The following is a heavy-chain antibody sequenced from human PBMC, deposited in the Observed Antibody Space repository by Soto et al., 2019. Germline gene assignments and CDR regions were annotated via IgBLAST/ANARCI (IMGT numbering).Heavy chain of an antibody. Sequence: GESLKISCKGSGYSFTSYWISWVRQMPGKGLEWMGRIDPSDSYTNYSPSFQGHVTISADKSISTAYLQWSSLKASDTAMYYCARQGAIAAAGRGSDYYYYYGMDVWGQGTTVTVSS. V-gene: IGHV5-10-1*01. CDR1: GYSFTSYW. J-gene: IGHJ6*02. CDR2: IDPSDSYT. D-gene: IGHD6-13*01. CDR3: ARQGAIAAAGRGSDYYYYYGMDV.